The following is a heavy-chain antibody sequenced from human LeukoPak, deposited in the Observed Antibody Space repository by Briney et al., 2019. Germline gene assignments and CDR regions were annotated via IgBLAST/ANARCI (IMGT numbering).Heavy chain of an antibody. D-gene: IGHD4-17*01. CDR1: GGSISSYY. Sequence: SETLSLTCTVSGGSISSYYWSWIRQPPGKGLEWIGYIYYSGSTNYNPSLKSRVTISVDTSKNQFSLKLSYVTAADTAVYYCASSYGDYEGWFDPWGQGTLVTVSS. J-gene: IGHJ5*02. V-gene: IGHV4-59*01. CDR2: IYYSGST. CDR3: ASSYGDYEGWFDP.